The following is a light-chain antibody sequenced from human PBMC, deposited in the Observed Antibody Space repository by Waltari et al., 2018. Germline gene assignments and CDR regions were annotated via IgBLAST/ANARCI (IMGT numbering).Light chain of an antibody. V-gene: IGLV3-25*03. CDR1: ELADKY. J-gene: IGLJ2*01. CDR3: QSADDSGNHVL. CDR2: RNT. Sequence: SPGLTQPPSVSVSPGQTAIITCSGDELADKYIYWFQQMSGQAPVVVIRRNTGRPSGIPERFSASDSGTTGTLVISGVQAEDEADYYCQSADDSGNHVLFGGGTRLTVL.